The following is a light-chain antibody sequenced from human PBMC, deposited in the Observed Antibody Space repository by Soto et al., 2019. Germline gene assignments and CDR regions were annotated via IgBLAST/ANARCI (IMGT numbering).Light chain of an antibody. V-gene: IGKV3-15*01. CDR3: QQYGSSPLT. CDR1: QSVSSY. CDR2: GAS. Sequence: EIVMTQSPATLSVSPGERATLSCRASQSVSSYLAWYQQKPGQAPRLLIYGASTRATGIPARFSGSGSGTEFTLTISSLQSEDFAVYFCQQYGSSPLTFGGGAKVDIK. J-gene: IGKJ4*01.